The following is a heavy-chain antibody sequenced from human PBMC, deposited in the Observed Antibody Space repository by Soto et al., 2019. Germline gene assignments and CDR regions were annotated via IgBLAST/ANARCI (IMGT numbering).Heavy chain of an antibody. CDR1: GYTFTSYD. J-gene: IGHJ4*02. CDR3: ARADDSLPFDY. Sequence: ASVKVSCKASGYTFTSYDINWVRQAPGQGLEWMGWMNPNSGNTGYAQKFQGRVTMTRNTSTSTAYMELRSLRSDDTAVYYCARADDSLPFDYWGQGTLVTVSS. D-gene: IGHD3-22*01. CDR2: MNPNSGNT. V-gene: IGHV1-8*01.